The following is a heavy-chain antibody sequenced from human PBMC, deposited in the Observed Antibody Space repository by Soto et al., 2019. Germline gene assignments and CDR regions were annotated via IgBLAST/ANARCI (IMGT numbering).Heavy chain of an antibody. CDR3: AKDMSDYVWGSYRYEGARVYYYGMDV. Sequence: GGSLRLSCASSGFTFDDYTMHWVRQAPGKGLEWVSLISWDGGSTYYADSVKGRFTISRDNSKNSLYLQMNSLRTEDTASYYCAKDMSDYVWGSYRYEGARVYYYGMDVWGQGTTVTVSS. CDR2: ISWDGGST. J-gene: IGHJ6*02. D-gene: IGHD3-16*02. CDR1: GFTFDDYT. V-gene: IGHV3-43*01.